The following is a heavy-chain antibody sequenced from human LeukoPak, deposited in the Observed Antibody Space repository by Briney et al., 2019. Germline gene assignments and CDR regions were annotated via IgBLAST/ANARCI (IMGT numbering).Heavy chain of an antibody. D-gene: IGHD3-10*02. J-gene: IGHJ6*04. Sequence: SCKASGYTFTSYGINWVRQAPGKGLEWVSYISSSGSTIYYADSVKGRFTISRDNAKNSLYLQMNSLRAEDTAVYYCAELGITMIGGVWGKGTTVTISS. CDR2: ISSSGSTI. CDR3: AELGITMIGGV. V-gene: IGHV3-48*03. CDR1: GYTFTSYG.